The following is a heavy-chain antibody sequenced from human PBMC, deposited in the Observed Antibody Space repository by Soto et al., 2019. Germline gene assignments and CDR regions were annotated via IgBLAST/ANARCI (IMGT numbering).Heavy chain of an antibody. Sequence: LRLSCAASGFTFSDSAMHWVRQAAGKGLEWVGRIRNKANSYATGYAASVKGRFTISRDDSKNTAYLQMNSLKTEDTAVYYCTRVSVTPFDYWGQGTLVTVSS. D-gene: IGHD4-17*01. CDR2: IRNKANSYAT. CDR3: TRVSVTPFDY. CDR1: GFTFSDSA. V-gene: IGHV3-73*01. J-gene: IGHJ4*02.